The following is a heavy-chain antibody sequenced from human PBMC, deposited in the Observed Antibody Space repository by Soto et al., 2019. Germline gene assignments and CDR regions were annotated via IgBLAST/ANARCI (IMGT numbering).Heavy chain of an antibody. V-gene: IGHV3-33*01. D-gene: IGHD5-12*01. J-gene: IGHJ6*02. CDR1: GFTFSSYG. CDR2: IWYDGSNK. CDR3: ARDFVEMATIPNYYGMDV. Sequence: PGGSLRLSCAASGFTFSSYGMHWVRQAPGKGLEWVAVIWYDGSNKYYADSVKGRFTISRDNSKNTLYLQMNSLRAEDTAVYYCARDFVEMATIPNYYGMDVWGQGTTVTVS.